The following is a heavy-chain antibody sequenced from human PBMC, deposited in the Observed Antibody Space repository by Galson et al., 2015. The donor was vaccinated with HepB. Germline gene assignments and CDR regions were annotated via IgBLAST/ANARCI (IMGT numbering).Heavy chain of an antibody. D-gene: IGHD3-3*01. CDR3: AKPRFEGITIFGVRSREYYFDY. V-gene: IGHV3-9*01. Sequence: SLRLSCAASGFTFDDYAMHWVRQAPGKGLEWVSGISWNSGSIGYADSVKGRFTISRDNAKNSLYLQMNSLRAEDTAVYYCAKPRFEGITIFGVRSREYYFDYWGQGTLVTVSS. J-gene: IGHJ4*02. CDR2: ISWNSGSI. CDR1: GFTFDDYA.